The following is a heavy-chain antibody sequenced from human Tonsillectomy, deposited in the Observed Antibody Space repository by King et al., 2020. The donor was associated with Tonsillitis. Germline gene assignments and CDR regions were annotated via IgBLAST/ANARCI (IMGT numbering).Heavy chain of an antibody. D-gene: IGHD3-3*01. CDR2: INWNSGSI. CDR1: GFTFDDYA. J-gene: IGHJ4*02. Sequence: VQLVESGGGLVQPGRSLRLSCAVSGFTFDDYAIHWVRQAPGKGLEWVSGINWNSGSIGYADSVKGRFTISRDNAKNSLYLQMNSLRAEDTALYYCAKGAGLAWLLYHFDYWGQGTLVTVSS. V-gene: IGHV3-9*01. CDR3: AKGAGLAWLLYHFDY.